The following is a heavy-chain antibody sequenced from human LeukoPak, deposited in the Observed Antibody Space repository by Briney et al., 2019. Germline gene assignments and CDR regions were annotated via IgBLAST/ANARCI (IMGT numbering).Heavy chain of an antibody. D-gene: IGHD1-26*01. CDR2: ISYDGSNK. V-gene: IGHV3-30-3*01. CDR3: ARDRRIVGATGGWFDP. J-gene: IGHJ5*02. Sequence: PGGSLRLSCAASGFTFSSYAMHWVRQAPGKGLEWVAVISYDGSNKYYADSVKGRFTISRDNSKNTLYLQMNSLRAEDTAVYYCARDRRIVGATGGWFDPWGQGTLVTVSS. CDR1: GFTFSSYA.